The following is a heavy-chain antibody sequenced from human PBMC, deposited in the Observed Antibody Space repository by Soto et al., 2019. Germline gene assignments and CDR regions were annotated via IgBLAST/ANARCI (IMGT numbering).Heavy chain of an antibody. V-gene: IGHV4-34*01. CDR3: ARVLIVCRSSCYSFDY. CDR2: INRLGST. Sequence: SETLSLTCAVYGGSFSGYYWSWIRQSPGKGLEWIGDINRLGSTNYNPSLKSRVSISIDTSRNQFSLNLNSVTAADTVLFYCARVLIVCRSSCYSFDYWDQGISVTGSS. D-gene: IGHD2-2*01. CDR1: GGSFSGYY. J-gene: IGHJ4*02.